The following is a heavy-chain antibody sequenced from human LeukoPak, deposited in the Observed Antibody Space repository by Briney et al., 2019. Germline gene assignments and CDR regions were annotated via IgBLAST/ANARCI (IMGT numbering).Heavy chain of an antibody. CDR2: ISRSSGYI. CDR3: ARAFEGTLAYSSSWGLFDY. V-gene: IGHV3-21*06. Sequence: GGSLRLSCAASGFTFSSYSMNWVRQAPGKGLEWVSSISRSSGYIYYADSAKGRFTISRDNAKNSLYLQMNSLRAEDTAVYYCARAFEGTLAYSSSWGLFDYWGQGTLVTVSS. CDR1: GFTFSSYS. D-gene: IGHD6-13*01. J-gene: IGHJ4*02.